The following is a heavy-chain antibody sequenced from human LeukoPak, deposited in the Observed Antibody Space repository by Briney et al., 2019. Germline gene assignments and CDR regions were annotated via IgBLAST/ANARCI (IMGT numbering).Heavy chain of an antibody. Sequence: GGSLRLSCAASGFTFSSYSMNWVRQAPGKGLEWVSSISSSSSYIYYADSVKGRFTISRDNAKNSLYLQMNSLRAEDTAVYYCARAREYYVSGSYWSFAFDSWGQGTMVTVSS. D-gene: IGHD3-10*01. CDR3: ARAREYYVSGSYWSFAFDS. V-gene: IGHV3-21*01. J-gene: IGHJ3*02. CDR2: ISSSSSYI. CDR1: GFTFSSYS.